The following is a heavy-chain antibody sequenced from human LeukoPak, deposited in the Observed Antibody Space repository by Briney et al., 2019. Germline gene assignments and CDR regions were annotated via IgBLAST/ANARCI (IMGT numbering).Heavy chain of an antibody. CDR1: GFTFSSYG. CDR3: AKRDYYDNTLFDY. Sequence: GGSLRLSCAASGFTFSSYGMHWVRQAPGKGLEWVAVISYDGSNKYYADSVKGRFTISRDNSKNTLYLQMNSLRAEDTAVYYCAKRDYYDNTLFDYWGQGTLVTVSS. V-gene: IGHV3-30*18. CDR2: ISYDGSNK. J-gene: IGHJ4*02. D-gene: IGHD3-22*01.